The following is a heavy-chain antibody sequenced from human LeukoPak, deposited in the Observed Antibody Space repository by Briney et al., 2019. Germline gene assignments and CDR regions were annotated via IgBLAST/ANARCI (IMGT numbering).Heavy chain of an antibody. CDR3: AKDQSVVVPCLDY. CDR1: GFTFSSYA. J-gene: IGHJ4*02. D-gene: IGHD3-22*01. CDR2: ISYDGSNK. Sequence: GGSLRLSCAASGFTFSSYAMSWVRQAPGKGLEWVAVISYDGSNKYYADSVKGRFTISRDNSKNTLYLQMNSLRAEDTAVYYCAKDQSVVVPCLDYWGQGTLVTVSS. V-gene: IGHV3-30*18.